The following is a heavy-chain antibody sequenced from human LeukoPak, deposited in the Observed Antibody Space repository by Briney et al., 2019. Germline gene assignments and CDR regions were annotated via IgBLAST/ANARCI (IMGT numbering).Heavy chain of an antibody. CDR3: ARDKGDFQDYSNYVFDY. CDR2: ISYDGSNK. D-gene: IGHD4-11*01. Sequence: GGSLRLSCAASGFTFSSYAMHWVRQAPGKGLEWVAVISYDGSNKYYADSVKGRFTISRDNSKNTLYLQMNSLRAEDTAVYYCARDKGDFQDYSNYVFDYWGQGTLVTVSS. V-gene: IGHV3-30*04. J-gene: IGHJ4*02. CDR1: GFTFSSYA.